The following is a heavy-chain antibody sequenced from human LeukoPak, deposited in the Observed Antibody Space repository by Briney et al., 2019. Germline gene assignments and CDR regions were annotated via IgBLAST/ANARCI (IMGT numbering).Heavy chain of an antibody. Sequence: GGSLRLSCVASGFTFSTSVMHWVRQPTGRGLEWVSGIGSGGEVHYLDSVKGRFTISREGSTNSLYLQMNSLTAGDTALYYCVGEGHSSGRAPAFDIWGQGTAVTVS. D-gene: IGHD3-22*01. CDR2: IGSGGEV. CDR1: GFTFSTSV. CDR3: VGEGHSSGRAPAFDI. J-gene: IGHJ3*02. V-gene: IGHV3-13*01.